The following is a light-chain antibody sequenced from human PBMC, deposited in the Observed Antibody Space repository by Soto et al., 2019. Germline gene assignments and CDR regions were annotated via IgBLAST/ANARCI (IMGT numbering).Light chain of an antibody. CDR3: QQGSNWIT. CDR2: DTS. J-gene: IGKJ5*01. Sequence: EILFAYSSGTRSVSPVERATLSCRASQSVSRYLAWHQQKPGQAPRLIIYDTSCRATGIPARFSGSGSGTDFTLTISSLETDDFAVYSCQQGSNWITFGQGTRLEIK. CDR1: QSVSRY. V-gene: IGKV3-11*01.